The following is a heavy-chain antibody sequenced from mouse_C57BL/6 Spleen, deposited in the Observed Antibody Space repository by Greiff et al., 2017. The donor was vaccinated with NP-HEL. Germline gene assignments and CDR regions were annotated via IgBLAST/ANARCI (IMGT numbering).Heavy chain of an antibody. CDR2: IYPGSGST. Sequence: QVQLQQPGAELVKPGASVKMSCKASGYTFTSYWITWVKQRPGQGLEWIGDIYPGSGSTNYNEKFKSKATLTVDTSSSTAYMQLSSLTSEDSAVYYCAREGGIYYDPYFDYWGQGTTLTVSS. V-gene: IGHV1-55*01. J-gene: IGHJ2*01. CDR3: AREGGIYYDPYFDY. D-gene: IGHD2-4*01. CDR1: GYTFTSYW.